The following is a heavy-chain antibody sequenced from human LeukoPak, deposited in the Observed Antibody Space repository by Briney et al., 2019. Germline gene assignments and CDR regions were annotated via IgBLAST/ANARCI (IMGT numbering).Heavy chain of an antibody. J-gene: IGHJ4*02. CDR2: IHPSTGNP. V-gene: IGHV7-4-1*02. CDR1: GYTFTNYA. D-gene: IGHD3-16*02. CDR3: ARAFQSLGGLSLPDY. Sequence: ASVKVSCKTSGYTFTNYAMNWVRQAPGRGLEWMGWIHPSTGNPTYAQGFTRRFVFSLDTSVSTTYLQISSLKAEDTAVYYCARAFQSLGGLSLPDYWGQGTLVTVSS.